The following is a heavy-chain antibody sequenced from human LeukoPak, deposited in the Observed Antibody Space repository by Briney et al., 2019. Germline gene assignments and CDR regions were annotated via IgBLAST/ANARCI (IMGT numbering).Heavy chain of an antibody. CDR3: ARTSCRSSTSCYDIYYYGMDV. D-gene: IGHD2-2*01. CDR1: GFTFSSYS. V-gene: IGHV3-21*01. Sequence: GGSLRLSCAASGFTFSSYSMNWVRQAPGKGLEWVSSLSSSSSYIYYADSVKGRFTISRDNAKNSLYQQMNSLRAEDTAVYYCARTSCRSSTSCYDIYYYGMDVWGQGTTVTVSS. J-gene: IGHJ6*02. CDR2: LSSSSSYI.